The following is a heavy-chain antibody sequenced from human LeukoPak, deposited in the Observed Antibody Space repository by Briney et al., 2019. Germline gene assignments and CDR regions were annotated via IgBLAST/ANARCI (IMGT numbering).Heavy chain of an antibody. Sequence: GESLQISCQGSGSIFTSYWIGWVRQLPGKGLEWMGIIYPGDSDTRYSPSFQGQVTISADKSKRPAYLQWSSLKASDTAMYYCARPKFQNYYDSSGYGFDYWGQGTLVTVSS. CDR1: GSIFTSYW. V-gene: IGHV5-51*01. CDR2: IYPGDSDT. D-gene: IGHD3-22*01. CDR3: ARPKFQNYYDSSGYGFDY. J-gene: IGHJ4*02.